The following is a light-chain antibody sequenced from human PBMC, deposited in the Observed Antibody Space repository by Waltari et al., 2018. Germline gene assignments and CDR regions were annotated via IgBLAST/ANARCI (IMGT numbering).Light chain of an antibody. J-gene: IGLJ1*01. CDR2: EDT. Sequence: QSVLTQPASVSGSPGQSITISCTGTSSDVGNSNVVSWYLQDPGKVPKLLIYEDTMRPSGFSNRFSGSKSVNTAFLTVAGLRTEDEGDYYCCSYSRSGTFLFGTGTRVTVL. CDR1: SSDVGNSNV. CDR3: CSYSRSGTFL. V-gene: IGLV2-23*01.